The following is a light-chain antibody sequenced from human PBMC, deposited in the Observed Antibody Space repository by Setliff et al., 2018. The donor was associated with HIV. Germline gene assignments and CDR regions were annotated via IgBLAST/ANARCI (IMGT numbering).Light chain of an antibody. J-gene: IGLJ1*01. Sequence: QSALAQPASVSGFPGQSITISCTGTSSDVGGYNYVSWYQQHPGKAPKLMIYDVTKGPSGVSHRFSGSKSGNMASLTIPGLQAEDEADYYCSSYTSSSHYVFGTGTKVTVL. V-gene: IGLV2-14*01. CDR3: SSYTSSSHYV. CDR1: SSDVGGYNY. CDR2: DVT.